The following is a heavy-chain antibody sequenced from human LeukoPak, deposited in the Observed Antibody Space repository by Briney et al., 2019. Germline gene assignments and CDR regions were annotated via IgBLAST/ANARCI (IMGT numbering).Heavy chain of an antibody. CDR1: GGPFSSYA. V-gene: IGHV1-69*04. D-gene: IGHD4-17*01. Sequence: SVKVCCKASGGPFSSYAISWVRQAPGQGLEWMGRIILILGIANYAQKFQGRVTITADKSTSTAYMELSSLRSEDTAVYYCAADDYGDYEGSAFDIWGQGTMVTVSS. CDR2: IILILGIA. J-gene: IGHJ3*02. CDR3: AADDYGDYEGSAFDI.